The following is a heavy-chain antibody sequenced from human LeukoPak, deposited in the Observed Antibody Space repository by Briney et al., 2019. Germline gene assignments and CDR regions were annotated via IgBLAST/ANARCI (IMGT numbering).Heavy chain of an antibody. Sequence: ASVKVSCKASGYTFTTYAMHWVRQAPGQRLEWMGWINAGNGNTIYSQKFQGRVTITRDTSASTAYMELSSLRSEDTAVYYCARGRMFYSGYLGYWGQGTLVTVSS. CDR1: GYTFTTYA. D-gene: IGHD4-11*01. CDR2: INAGNGNT. V-gene: IGHV1-3*01. CDR3: ARGRMFYSGYLGY. J-gene: IGHJ4*02.